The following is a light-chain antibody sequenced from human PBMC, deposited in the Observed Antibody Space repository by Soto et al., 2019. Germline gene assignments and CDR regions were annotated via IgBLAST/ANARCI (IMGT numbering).Light chain of an antibody. CDR2: DVS. CDR1: SSDVGSYNY. J-gene: IGLJ2*01. CDR3: SSYTSSSTLL. Sequence: QSALTQPASVSGSPGQSITISCSGTSSDVGSYNYVSWYQQHPDRAPKLMIYDVSNRPSGVSNRFSGSKSGNTASLTISGLQAEDEADYCCSSYTSSSTLLFGGGTKLTVL. V-gene: IGLV2-14*01.